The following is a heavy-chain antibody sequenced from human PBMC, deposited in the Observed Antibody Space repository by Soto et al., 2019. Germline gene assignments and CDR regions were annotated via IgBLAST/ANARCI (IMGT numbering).Heavy chain of an antibody. D-gene: IGHD6-19*01. CDR1: GGSISSGSYY. V-gene: IGHV4-39*01. Sequence: ASETLSLTCTVSGGSISSGSYYWGWIRQPPGKGLEWIGSIFYTGTTYYNPSLKTRVTISIDTSKNQFSLRQSSVTAADTPVYYCARRGSLGWYFDYWGQGTLVTVSS. CDR3: ARRGSLGWYFDY. CDR2: IFYTGTT. J-gene: IGHJ4*02.